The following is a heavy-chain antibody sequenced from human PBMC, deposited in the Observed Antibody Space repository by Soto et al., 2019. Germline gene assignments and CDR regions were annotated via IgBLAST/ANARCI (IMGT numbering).Heavy chain of an antibody. J-gene: IGHJ5*02. CDR3: ARLGEEVTTFWFDP. Sequence: SETLSLTCTVSGGSISSGGSYWNWIRQRPGKGLEWIGEINHSGSTNYNPSLKSRVTISVDTSKNQFSLKLSSVTAADTAVYYCARLGEEVTTFWFDPWGQGTLVTVSS. CDR1: GGSISSGGSY. CDR2: INHSGST. D-gene: IGHD4-17*01. V-gene: IGHV4-39*07.